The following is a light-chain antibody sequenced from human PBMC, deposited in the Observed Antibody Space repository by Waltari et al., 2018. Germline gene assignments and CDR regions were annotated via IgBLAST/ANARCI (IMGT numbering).Light chain of an antibody. V-gene: IGLV1-44*01. Sequence: QSVLTQPPSASGTPGQRVTISCSGRSSNIGSNVVNWFQQLPGTAPKLLIYSNNRRPSGFPDRFSASNSGTSASLAISGLQSEDEADYYCGAWDDSLSGYVFGTGTTVTVL. CDR1: SSNIGSNV. CDR3: GAWDDSLSGYV. J-gene: IGLJ1*01. CDR2: SNN.